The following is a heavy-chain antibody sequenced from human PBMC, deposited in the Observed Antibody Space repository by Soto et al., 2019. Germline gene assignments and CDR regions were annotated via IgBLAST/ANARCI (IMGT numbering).Heavy chain of an antibody. CDR2: IIPLLGTA. J-gene: IGHJ6*02. D-gene: IGHD6-25*01. CDR3: ARDPVDLFGYMDV. Sequence: QEELVQSGAEVKKPGSSVNVSCKASKGTFSSYSITWVRQAPGQRLEWMGEIIPLLGTANYAQKFQGRVTITGDKSTSTIYMGLSSLRSDDTAVYYCARDPVDLFGYMDVWGQGTTVTVSS. CDR1: KGTFSSYS. V-gene: IGHV1-69*06.